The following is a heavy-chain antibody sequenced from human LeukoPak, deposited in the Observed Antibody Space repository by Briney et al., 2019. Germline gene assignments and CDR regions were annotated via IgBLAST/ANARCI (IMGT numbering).Heavy chain of an antibody. CDR3: ARGTDILTGYYSVSYFDY. V-gene: IGHV3-30*04. J-gene: IGHJ4*02. D-gene: IGHD3-9*01. Sequence: QAGTSLRLSCAASGFTFSSYAMHLVREAPGKGLEWVAVISYDGSNKYYADSVKGRFTISRDNFKNTLYLQMNSLRAEDTAVYYCARGTDILTGYYSVSYFDYWGQGTLVTVSS. CDR1: GFTFSSYA. CDR2: ISYDGSNK.